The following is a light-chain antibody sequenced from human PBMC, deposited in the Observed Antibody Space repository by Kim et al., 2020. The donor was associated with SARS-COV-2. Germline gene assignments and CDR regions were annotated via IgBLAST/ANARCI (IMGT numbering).Light chain of an antibody. CDR2: GKI. J-gene: IGLJ3*02. Sequence: SSELTQDPAVSVALGQTVRITCQGDSLRSYYASWYQQKPGQAPVLVIYGKINRPSGIPDRFSGSSSGNTASLTITGAQAEDEADYYCNSRDSSGNHWVFGGGTQLTVL. V-gene: IGLV3-19*01. CDR1: SLRSYY. CDR3: NSRDSSGNHWV.